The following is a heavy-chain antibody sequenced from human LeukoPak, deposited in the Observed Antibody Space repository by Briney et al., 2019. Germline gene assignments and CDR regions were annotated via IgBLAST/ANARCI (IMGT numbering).Heavy chain of an antibody. J-gene: IGHJ4*02. CDR1: GFTFSSYG. Sequence: GGSLRLSCAASGFTFSSYGMHWVHQAPGKGLEWVAVISYDGSNKYYADSVKGRFTISRDNSKNTLYLQMNSLRAEDTAVYYCAILTVTTKDYFDYWGQGTLVTVSS. CDR2: ISYDGSNK. V-gene: IGHV3-30*03. CDR3: AILTVTTKDYFDY. D-gene: IGHD4-17*01.